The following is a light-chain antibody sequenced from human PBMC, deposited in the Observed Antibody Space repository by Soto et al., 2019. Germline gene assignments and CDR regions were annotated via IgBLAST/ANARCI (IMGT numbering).Light chain of an antibody. V-gene: IGKV3-11*01. J-gene: IGKJ1*01. Sequence: EIVLTQSPATLSVSPGERVTLSCRASQSVDINLAWYQQKPGQAPRLLIYDASNRATGIPARFSGSGSGTDFTLTISSLEPEDFAVYYCQQRSNWPKTFGQGTKVDIK. CDR2: DAS. CDR3: QQRSNWPKT. CDR1: QSVDIN.